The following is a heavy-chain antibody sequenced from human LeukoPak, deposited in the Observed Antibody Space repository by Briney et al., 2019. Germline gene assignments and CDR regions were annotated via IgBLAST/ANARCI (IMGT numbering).Heavy chain of an antibody. D-gene: IGHD3-10*01. CDR1: GYTFTGYY. CDR3: ARAVDMVRPLVWFGELLGQTAVGYGAVDWFDP. Sequence: ASVKVSCKASGYTFTGYYMHWVRQAPGQGLEWMGWINPNSGGTNYAQKFQGRVTMTRDTSISTAYMELSRLRSDDTAVYYCARAVDMVRPLVWFGELLGQTAVGYGAVDWFDPWGQGTLVTVSS. V-gene: IGHV1-2*02. J-gene: IGHJ5*02. CDR2: INPNSGGT.